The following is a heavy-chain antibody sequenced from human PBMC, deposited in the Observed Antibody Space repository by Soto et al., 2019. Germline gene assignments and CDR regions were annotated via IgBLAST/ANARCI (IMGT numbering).Heavy chain of an antibody. CDR1: GFTFDDYA. CDR2: ISWNSGSI. D-gene: IGHD2-2*02. Sequence: EVQLVESGGGLVQPGRSLRLSYAASGFTFDDYAMHWVRQAPGKGLEWVSGISWNSGSIGYADSVKGRFTISRDNAKNSLYLQMNSLRAEDTASYYCAKDIRYCSSTSCYKVPFGAFDIWGQGTMVTVSS. J-gene: IGHJ3*02. V-gene: IGHV3-9*01. CDR3: AKDIRYCSSTSCYKVPFGAFDI.